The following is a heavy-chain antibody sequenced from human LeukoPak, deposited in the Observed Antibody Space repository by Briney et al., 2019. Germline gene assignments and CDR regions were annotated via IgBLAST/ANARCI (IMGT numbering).Heavy chain of an antibody. Sequence: GESLKISCKGSGYSFTSYWIGWVRQMPGKGLEWMAIIYPGDSDTRYSPCFKGQVTISADKSISTDYLQWSSLKASDTAMYYCARLMEGYYSDSSGYSPLGYWGQGTLVTVSS. CDR3: ARLMEGYYSDSSGYSPLGY. CDR1: GYSFTSYW. J-gene: IGHJ4*02. CDR2: IYPGDSDT. V-gene: IGHV5-51*01. D-gene: IGHD3-22*01.